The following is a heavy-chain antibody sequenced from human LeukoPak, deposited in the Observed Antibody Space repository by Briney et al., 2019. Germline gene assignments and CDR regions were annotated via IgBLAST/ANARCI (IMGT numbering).Heavy chain of an antibody. V-gene: IGHV1-2*02. Sequence: WASVKVSCKASGYTFTGYYMHWVRQAPGQGLGWMGWINPNNGDTNYAQKFQGRVTMTRDTSISTAYMELSSLRSDDTAVYYCARVVEGYYYDSSALRAFDIWGQGTMVTVSS. CDR1: GYTFTGYY. J-gene: IGHJ3*02. D-gene: IGHD3-22*01. CDR2: INPNNGDT. CDR3: ARVVEGYYYDSSALRAFDI.